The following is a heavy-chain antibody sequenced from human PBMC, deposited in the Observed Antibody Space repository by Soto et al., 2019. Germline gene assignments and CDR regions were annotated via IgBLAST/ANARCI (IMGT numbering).Heavy chain of an antibody. Sequence: GGSLRLSCAASGFTFSSYGMHWVRQAPGKGLEWVAVIWYDGSNKYYADSVKGRFTISRDNSKNTLYLQMNSLRAEDTAVYYCARRNYYGSGSYYPRIYGMDVWGQGTTVTVSS. V-gene: IGHV3-33*01. D-gene: IGHD3-10*01. J-gene: IGHJ6*02. CDR2: IWYDGSNK. CDR1: GFTFSSYG. CDR3: ARRNYYGSGSYYPRIYGMDV.